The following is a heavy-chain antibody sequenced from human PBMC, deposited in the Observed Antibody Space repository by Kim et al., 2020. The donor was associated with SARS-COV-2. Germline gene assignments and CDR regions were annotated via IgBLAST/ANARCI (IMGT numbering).Heavy chain of an antibody. V-gene: IGHV3-11*01. D-gene: IGHD3-16*01. CDR3: ARDSLIFARGIRFGAFDI. Sequence: VEGRFTISRDNAKNTLYLQMNTLRAEDTAVYYCARDSLIFARGIRFGAFDIWGQGTMVTVSS. J-gene: IGHJ3*02.